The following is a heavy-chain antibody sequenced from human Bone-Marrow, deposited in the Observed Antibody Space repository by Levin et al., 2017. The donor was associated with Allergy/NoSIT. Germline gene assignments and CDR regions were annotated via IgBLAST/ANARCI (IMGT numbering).Heavy chain of an antibody. V-gene: IGHV3-30*18. CDR2: ISINGVDT. CDR3: AKGGGGPVVTENLEQ. J-gene: IGHJ1*01. CDR1: GFMFSDYG. D-gene: IGHD2-21*02. Sequence: GGSLRLSCAASGFMFSDYGMHWVRQAPGKGLEWVALISINGVDTYYEDSVKGRFTISRDNSKNTLYLQLSSLTIDDTAVYYCAKGGGGPVVTENLEQWGQGTLVTISS.